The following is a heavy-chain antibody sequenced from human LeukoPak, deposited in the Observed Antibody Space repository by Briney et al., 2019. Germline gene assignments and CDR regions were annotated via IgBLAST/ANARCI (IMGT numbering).Heavy chain of an antibody. V-gene: IGHV4-30-4*07. J-gene: IGHJ4*02. CDR2: IHDSGST. CDR1: GDSISSGGYS. D-gene: IGHD3-16*02. CDR3: ARMGYYDYVWGSYRDRPFDY. Sequence: PSETLSLTCAVSGDSISSGGYSWSWIRQTPGKGLEWIAYIHDSGSTYNNPSLKTRLSISIDTSKNQFSLKLSSVTAADTAVYYCARMGYYDYVWGSYRDRPFDYWGQGTLVTVSS.